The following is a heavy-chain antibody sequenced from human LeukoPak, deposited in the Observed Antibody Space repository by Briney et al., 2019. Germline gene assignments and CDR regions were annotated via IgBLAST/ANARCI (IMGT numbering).Heavy chain of an antibody. CDR2: THSDVSKK. J-gene: IGHJ5*02. Sequence: PGGSLRLSCAASGFTFSTYGMHWVRQAPGKGLEWVAFTHSDVSKKCYADSVRGRFTISRDNSKNTLYLQMNSLRAEDTAVYYCANHCTNDYCYYIGLKNPPLTWGQGTLVTVSS. V-gene: IGHV3-30*02. CDR3: ANHCTNDYCYYIGLKNPPLT. D-gene: IGHD2-8*01. CDR1: GFTFSTYG.